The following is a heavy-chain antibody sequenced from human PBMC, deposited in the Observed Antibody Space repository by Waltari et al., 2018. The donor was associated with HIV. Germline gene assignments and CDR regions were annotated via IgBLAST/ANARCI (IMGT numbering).Heavy chain of an antibody. CDR3: ARGIRYYAP. D-gene: IGHD3-3*01. CDR2: LYGDGTT. V-gene: IGHV3-53*02. Sequence: EVQLVQSGGGVVSPEESVRLWCAVSGTLVSDNYMSWIRQVPGKGLEWVAVLYGDGTTYYADSVKGRFVVSRDKAKNMFFLQMDYPRGADSATYFCARGIRYYAPWGQGVLVSVS. CDR1: GTLVSDNY. J-gene: IGHJ5*02.